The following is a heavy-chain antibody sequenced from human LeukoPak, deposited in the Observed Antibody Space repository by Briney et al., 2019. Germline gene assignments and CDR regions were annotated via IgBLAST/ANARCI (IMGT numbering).Heavy chain of an antibody. CDR1: GSSMSSYY. Sequence: SETLSLTCSVSGSSMSSYYWTWLRQPPGKGLEWIGYVYDTGNTNYNPSLKSRVTISVDTSKSQFSLILTSVTAADTAVYYCARNPPLNGDYVFDYWGQGALVTVSS. D-gene: IGHD4-17*01. V-gene: IGHV4-59*08. J-gene: IGHJ4*02. CDR2: VYDTGNT. CDR3: ARNPPLNGDYVFDY.